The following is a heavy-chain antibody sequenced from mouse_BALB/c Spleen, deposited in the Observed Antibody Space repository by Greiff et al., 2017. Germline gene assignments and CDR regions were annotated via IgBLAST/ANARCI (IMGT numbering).Heavy chain of an antibody. V-gene: IGHV1-69*02. J-gene: IGHJ4*01. Sequence: VQLQQPGAELVRPGASVKLSCKASGSTFTSYWINWVKQRPGQGLEWIGNIYPSDSYTNYNQKFKDKATLTVDKSSSTAYMQLSSPTSEDSAVYWCTWAMDYWGQGTSVTVSS. CDR2: IYPSDSYT. CDR1: GSTFTSYW. CDR3: TWAMDY.